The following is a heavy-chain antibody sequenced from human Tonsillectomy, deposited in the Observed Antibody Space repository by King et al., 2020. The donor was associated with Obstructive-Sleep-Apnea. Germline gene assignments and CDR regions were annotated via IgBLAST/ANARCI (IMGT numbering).Heavy chain of an antibody. J-gene: IGHJ4*02. CDR1: GSTFSSYA. CDR2: ISYDGSNK. V-gene: IGHV3-30*04. D-gene: IGHD3-16*02. Sequence: VQLVESGGGVVQPGRSLRLSCAASGSTFSSYAMHWVRQAPGKGLEWVAVISYDGSNKYYADSVKGRFTISRDNSKNTLYLQMNSLRAEDTAVYYCAREGLIYDYVWGSYRPIYYYFDYWGQGTLVTVSS. CDR3: AREGLIYDYVWGSYRPIYYYFDY.